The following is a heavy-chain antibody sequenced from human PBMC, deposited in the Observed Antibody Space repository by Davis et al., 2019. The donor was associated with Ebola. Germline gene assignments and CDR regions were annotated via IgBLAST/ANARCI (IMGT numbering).Heavy chain of an antibody. D-gene: IGHD2-2*01. V-gene: IGHV3-30-3*01. Sequence: GGSLRLSCAASGFTFSSYSMYWVRQAPGKGLEWVAIISSDGNKKYYPDSVKGRFTVSRDNSKNTIYLQMNSLRAEDTAMYYCARTSSSDYWGQGTLVTVSS. CDR2: ISSDGNKK. J-gene: IGHJ4*02. CDR1: GFTFSSYS. CDR3: ARTSSSDY.